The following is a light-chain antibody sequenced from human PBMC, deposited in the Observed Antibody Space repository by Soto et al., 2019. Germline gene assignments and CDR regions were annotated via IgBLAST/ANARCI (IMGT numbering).Light chain of an antibody. Sequence: QLVLTQSPSASASLGASVKLTCTLSSGHSSYAIAWHQQQPEKGPRYLMKLNSDGSHSKGDGIPDRFSGSSSGAERYLTISCVQSEDEADDYCQTWGTGLLVVGGGTKLTVL. CDR1: SGHSSYA. CDR2: LNSDGSH. CDR3: QTWGTGLLV. V-gene: IGLV4-69*01. J-gene: IGLJ3*02.